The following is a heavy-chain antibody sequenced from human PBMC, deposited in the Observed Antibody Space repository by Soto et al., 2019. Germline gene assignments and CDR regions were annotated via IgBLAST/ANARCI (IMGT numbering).Heavy chain of an antibody. CDR1: GGSISSGGYY. J-gene: IGHJ4*02. D-gene: IGHD6-6*01. V-gene: IGHV4-31*03. CDR2: IYYSGST. Sequence: QVQLQESGPGLVKPSQTLSLTCTVSGGSISSGGYYWSWIRQHPGKGLEWIGYIYYSGSTYYNPFLKSRVTISVDTSKNQFSLKLSSVTAADTAVYYCARGELGIAARPLGYWGQGTLVTVSS. CDR3: ARGELGIAARPLGY.